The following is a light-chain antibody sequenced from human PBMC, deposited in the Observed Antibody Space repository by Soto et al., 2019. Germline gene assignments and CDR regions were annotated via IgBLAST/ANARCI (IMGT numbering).Light chain of an antibody. CDR3: QQYHSSPWT. J-gene: IGKJ1*01. V-gene: IGKV1-5*01. Sequence: DIQMTQSPSSLSASVGDRVTITCRASQSISSWLAWYQHKPGKAPKLLIYDASNLDSGVPSRFSGSGSGTEFTLTLSGLQPDDFATYYCQQYHSSPWTFGQGTKVDIK. CDR1: QSISSW. CDR2: DAS.